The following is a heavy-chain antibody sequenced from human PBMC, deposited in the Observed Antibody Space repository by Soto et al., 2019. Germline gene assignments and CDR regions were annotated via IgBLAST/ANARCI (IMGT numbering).Heavy chain of an antibody. CDR3: ARGPRGYVYYHGMDV. CDR1: GGSIRSYY. CDR2: IDTSGTT. V-gene: IGHV4-4*07. J-gene: IGHJ6*02. Sequence: KPSETLSLTCSDSGGSIRSYYWSWSRQAAGKGLEWIGRIDTSGTTNYNPSLRSRVTMPVDASKNQFSLNLSSVTAADTAVYFCARGPRGYVYYHGMDVWGQGTTVTVSS. D-gene: IGHD3-16*01.